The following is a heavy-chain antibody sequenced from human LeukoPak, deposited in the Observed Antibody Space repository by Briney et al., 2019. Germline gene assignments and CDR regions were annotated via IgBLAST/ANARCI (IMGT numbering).Heavy chain of an antibody. Sequence: SETLSLTCTVSGGSISNINYSWSWIRRPPGKGLEWIGYIYYSGSTYYNPSLKSRVTISVDTSKNQFSLKLSSVTAADTAVYYCASTAYGSSWYLVYFDYWGQGTLVTVSS. V-gene: IGHV4-39*07. D-gene: IGHD6-13*01. J-gene: IGHJ4*02. CDR2: IYYSGST. CDR1: GGSISNINYS. CDR3: ASTAYGSSWYLVYFDY.